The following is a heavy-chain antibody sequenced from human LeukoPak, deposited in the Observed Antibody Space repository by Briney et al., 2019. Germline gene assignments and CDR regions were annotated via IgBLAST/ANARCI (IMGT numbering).Heavy chain of an antibody. Sequence: ASVKVSCKASGYTFTGYYMHWVRQAPGQGIEWMGWINPNSGGTNYAQKFQGRVTMTRDTSISTAYMELSRLRSDDTAVYYCARPHEASSDALDIWGQGTMVTVSS. J-gene: IGHJ3*02. CDR2: INPNSGGT. V-gene: IGHV1-2*02. CDR1: GYTFTGYY. CDR3: ARPHEASSDALDI.